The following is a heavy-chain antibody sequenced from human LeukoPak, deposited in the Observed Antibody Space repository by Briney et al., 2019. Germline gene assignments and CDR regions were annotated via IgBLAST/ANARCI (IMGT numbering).Heavy chain of an antibody. J-gene: IGHJ6*03. V-gene: IGHV1-2*02. D-gene: IGHD6-13*01. CDR1: GYTFTGYY. CDR3: ARDKQQLVHRDYYYYMDV. CDR2: INPNSGGT. Sequence: GASVKVSCKAPGYTFTGYYMHWVRQAPGQGLEWMGWINPNSGGTNYAQKFQGRVTMTRDTSISTAYMELSRLRSDDTAVYYCARDKQQLVHRDYYYYMDVWGKGTTVTVSS.